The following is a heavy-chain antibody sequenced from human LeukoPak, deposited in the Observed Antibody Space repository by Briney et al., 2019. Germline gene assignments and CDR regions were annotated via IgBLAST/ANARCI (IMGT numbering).Heavy chain of an antibody. CDR2: ISGSGGST. Sequence: GGSLRLSCAASGFTFSSYAMSWVRQAPGKGLEWISTISGSGGSTYYADSVKGRSTISRDNSKNTLHLQMNSLRAEDTAVYYCAGSPIDYWGQGTLVTVSS. CDR1: GFTFSSYA. D-gene: IGHD3-10*01. J-gene: IGHJ4*02. CDR3: AGSPIDY. V-gene: IGHV3-23*01.